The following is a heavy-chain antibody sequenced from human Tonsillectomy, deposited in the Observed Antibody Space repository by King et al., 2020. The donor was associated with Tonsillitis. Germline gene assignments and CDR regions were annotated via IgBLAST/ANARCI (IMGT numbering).Heavy chain of an antibody. CDR3: AQTTVVTEGAFDI. J-gene: IGHJ3*02. CDR2: IYYSGST. V-gene: IGHV4-39*01. Sequence: MQLQESGPGLVKPSETLSLTCTVSGGSISSSSYYWGWIRQPPGKGLEWIGSIYYSGSTYYNPSLKSRVTISVDTSKNQFSLKLSSVTAADTAVYYCAQTTVVTEGAFDIWGQGTMATVSS. D-gene: IGHD4-23*01. CDR1: GGSISSSSYY.